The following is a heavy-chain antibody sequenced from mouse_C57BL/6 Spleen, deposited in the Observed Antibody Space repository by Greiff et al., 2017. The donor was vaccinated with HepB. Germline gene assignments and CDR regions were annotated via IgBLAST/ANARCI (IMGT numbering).Heavy chain of an antibody. J-gene: IGHJ3*01. D-gene: IGHD3-2*02. CDR1: GYAFSSYW. V-gene: IGHV1-80*01. CDR3: ARWAAQVPFAY. Sequence: QVQLQQSGAELVKPGASVKISCKASGYAFSSYWMNWVKQRPGKGLEWIGQIYPGDVDTNYNGKLQGKATLTAVKSSSTAYMQLSSLTSEDSAVYVCARWAAQVPFAYWGQGTLVTVSA. CDR2: IYPGDVDT.